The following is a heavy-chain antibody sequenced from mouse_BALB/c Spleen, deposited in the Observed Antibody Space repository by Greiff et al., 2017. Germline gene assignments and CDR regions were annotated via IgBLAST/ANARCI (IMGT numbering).Heavy chain of an antibody. J-gene: IGHJ4*01. CDR2: ISYDGSN. D-gene: IGHD2-10*01. CDR3: ARDTAYYGNNYAMDY. Sequence: EVKLVESGPGLVKPSQSLSLTCSVTGYSITSGYYWNWIRQFPGNKLEWMGYISYDGSNNYNPSLKNRISITRDTSKNQFFLKLNSVTTEDTATYYCARDTAYYGNNYAMDYWGQGTSVTVSS. V-gene: IGHV3-6*02. CDR1: GYSITSGYY.